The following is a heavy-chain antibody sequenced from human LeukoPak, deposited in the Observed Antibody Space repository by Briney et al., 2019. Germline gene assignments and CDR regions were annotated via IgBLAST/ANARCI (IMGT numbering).Heavy chain of an antibody. CDR3: ARARDGYNSDYFDY. CDR1: GVSISSYY. V-gene: IGHV4-59*01. J-gene: IGHJ4*02. CDR2: IYYSGST. D-gene: IGHD5-24*01. Sequence: SETLSLTCTVSGVSISSYYWSWIRQPPGKGLEWIGYIYYSGSTNYNPSLKSRVTISVDTSKNQFSLKLSSVTAADTAVYYCARARDGYNSDYFDYWGQGTLVTVSS.